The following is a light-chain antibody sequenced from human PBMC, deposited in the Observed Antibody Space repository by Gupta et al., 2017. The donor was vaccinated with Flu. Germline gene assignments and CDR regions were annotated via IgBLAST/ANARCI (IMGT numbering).Light chain of an antibody. V-gene: IGKV4-1*01. Sequence: DIVMTQSPASLALSLGERASINCKSSQSVLYRSNNQNYLAWYQQKPGQPPKLLIYWASTRESGVPDRFSGSGSGTDFTLTISSLQAEDVAVYYCHQYYSVPQTFGQGTKVEIK. J-gene: IGKJ1*01. CDR3: HQYYSVPQT. CDR1: QSVLYRSNNQNY. CDR2: WAS.